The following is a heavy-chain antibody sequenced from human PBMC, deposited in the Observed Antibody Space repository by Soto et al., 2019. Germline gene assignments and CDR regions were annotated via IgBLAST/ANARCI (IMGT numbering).Heavy chain of an antibody. V-gene: IGHV4-34*01. CDR1: GGSFSGYY. CDR2: INHSGST. CDR3: ARRGGWYYYYYYYGMDV. J-gene: IGHJ6*02. Sequence: SETLSLTCAVYGGSFSGYYWSWIRQPPGKGLEWIGEINHSGSTNYNPSLKSRVTISVDTSKNQFSLKLSSVTAADTAVYYCARRGGWYYYYYYYGMDVWGQGTTVTVSS. D-gene: IGHD6-19*01.